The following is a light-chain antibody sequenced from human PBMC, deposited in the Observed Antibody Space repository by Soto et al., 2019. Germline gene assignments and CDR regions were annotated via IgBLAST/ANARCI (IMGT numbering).Light chain of an antibody. V-gene: IGKV3-15*01. Sequence: EIVMTQSLATLSVSPGESATLYCRSGQNIRNNLAWYQQKPGQAPRLLFSDTSTRATTVPARFNGSGSGTEFSLAISNLQSEDFAVYYCHQYNNWPLTFGGGTKVDIK. CDR1: QNIRNN. CDR3: HQYNNWPLT. CDR2: DTS. J-gene: IGKJ4*01.